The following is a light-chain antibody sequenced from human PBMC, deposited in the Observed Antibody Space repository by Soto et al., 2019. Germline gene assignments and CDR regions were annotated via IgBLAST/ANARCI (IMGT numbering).Light chain of an antibody. CDR1: QSAYCSY. CDR3: QQYGTSLFT. J-gene: IGKJ4*01. CDR2: GAS. Sequence: ELVLTQSPGTLSLSPGDRATLSCRSSQSAYCSYLSWYQQKPGQAPRLLIYGASNRATGIPDRFSGSGSGTDFTLTISGLEPEDFAVYYCQQYGTSLFTFGGGTRVEIK. V-gene: IGKV3-20*01.